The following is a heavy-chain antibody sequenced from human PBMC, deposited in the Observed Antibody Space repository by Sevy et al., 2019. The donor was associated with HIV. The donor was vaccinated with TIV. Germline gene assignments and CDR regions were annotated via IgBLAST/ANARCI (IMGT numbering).Heavy chain of an antibody. J-gene: IGHJ6*03. CDR2: TFIAGRT. V-gene: IGHV3-66*02. CDR1: GLTVNTNY. D-gene: IGHD6-19*01. Sequence: GGSLRLSCAASGLTVNTNYMTWVRQSPGKGLEWVSFTFIAGRTYYADSVKGRFTISSDNSRNTVYLQMNSLRLEDTGVYYCARETQAVAFSWYYYYMDVWGKWTTVTVSS. CDR3: ARETQAVAFSWYYYYMDV.